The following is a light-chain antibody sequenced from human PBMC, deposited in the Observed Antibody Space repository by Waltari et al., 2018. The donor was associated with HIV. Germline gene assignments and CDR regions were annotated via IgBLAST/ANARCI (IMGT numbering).Light chain of an antibody. Sequence: DIVMTQSPDSLAVSLGERATINCKSSQSVLYSSNNDNYLAWYQQKPGQPPKLLIYWASTRESGVPDRFSGSGSGTDFTLTISSLQAEDVAVYYCQQYYSPPGWTFGQGTKVEIK. CDR3: QQYYSPPGWT. V-gene: IGKV4-1*01. CDR2: WAS. J-gene: IGKJ1*01. CDR1: QSVLYSSNNDNY.